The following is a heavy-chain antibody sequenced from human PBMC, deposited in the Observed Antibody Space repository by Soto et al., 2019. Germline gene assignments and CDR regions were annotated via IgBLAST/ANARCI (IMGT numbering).Heavy chain of an antibody. CDR2: IIPILGIA. CDR1: GGTFSSYT. V-gene: IGHV1-69*02. J-gene: IGHJ5*02. D-gene: IGHD3-16*01. CDR3: ARPVRGSNWFDP. Sequence: QVQLVQSGAEVKKPGSSVKVSCKASGGTFSSYTISWVRQAPGQGLEWMGRIIPILGIANYAQKFQGRVTITADKSTSTAYMELSSLRSEDTAVYYCARPVRGSNWFDPWGQGTLVTVSS.